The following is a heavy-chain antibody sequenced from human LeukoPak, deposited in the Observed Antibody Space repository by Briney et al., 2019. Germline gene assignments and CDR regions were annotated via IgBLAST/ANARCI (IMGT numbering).Heavy chain of an antibody. CDR2: ISGSGGST. CDR1: GFTFSSYA. V-gene: IGHV3-23*01. Sequence: GGSLRLPCAASGFTFSSYAMSWVRQAPGKGLEWVSAISGSGGSTYYADSVKGRFTISRDNSKNTLYLQMNSLKAEDTAVYYCAKDEIHRRAMTTATDFNYWGQGTLVTVSS. J-gene: IGHJ4*02. CDR3: AKDEIHRRAMTTATDFNY. D-gene: IGHD4-17*01.